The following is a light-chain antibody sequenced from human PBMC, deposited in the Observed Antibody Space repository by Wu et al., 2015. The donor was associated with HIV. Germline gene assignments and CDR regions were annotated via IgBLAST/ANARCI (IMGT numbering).Light chain of an antibody. CDR3: QQYNNWPRT. CDR1: QSASTN. Sequence: EIVMTQSPATLSVSPGDRVTLSCRASQSASTNLAWYQQRPGQAPRLLIYAASSRATGIPDRFSGSGSGTDFTLTITRLEPEDFAVYYCQQYNNWPRTFGQGTKVEIK. CDR2: AAS. V-gene: IGKV3D-15*01. J-gene: IGKJ1*01.